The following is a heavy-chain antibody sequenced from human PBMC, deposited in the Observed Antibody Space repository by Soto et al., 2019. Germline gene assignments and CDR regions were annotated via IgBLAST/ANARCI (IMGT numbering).Heavy chain of an antibody. Sequence: QVQLVESGGGVVQPGRSLRLSCAASGFTFSGYGMHWVRQAPGKGLEWVAVIWYDGSNKYYADSVKGRFTISRDNSKNTLYLQMNSLRAEDTAVYYCARVDCSGGSCYRSDAFDIWGQGTMVTVSS. CDR3: ARVDCSGGSCYRSDAFDI. CDR2: IWYDGSNK. V-gene: IGHV3-33*01. D-gene: IGHD2-15*01. CDR1: GFTFSGYG. J-gene: IGHJ3*02.